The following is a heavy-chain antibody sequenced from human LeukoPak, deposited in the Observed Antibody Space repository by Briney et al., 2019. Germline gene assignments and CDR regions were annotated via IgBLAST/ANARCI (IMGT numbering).Heavy chain of an antibody. CDR1: GGSISSSSYY. D-gene: IGHD1-26*01. J-gene: IGHJ4*02. V-gene: IGHV4-39*01. CDR3: ARQGVGATDC. Sequence: SETLSLTCTVSGGSISSSSYYWGWIRQSPGKGLERIGSITYSGSTYYNPSLESRVTISVDTSKNQFSLRLISVTAVDTAVYYCARQGVGATDCWGQGTLVTVSS. CDR2: ITYSGST.